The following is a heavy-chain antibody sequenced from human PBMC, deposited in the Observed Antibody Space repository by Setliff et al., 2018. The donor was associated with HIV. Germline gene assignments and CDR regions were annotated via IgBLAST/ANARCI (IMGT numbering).Heavy chain of an antibody. CDR3: ASLPPLYDSSGYYFDY. J-gene: IGHJ4*02. V-gene: IGHV4-39*01. CDR1: GDSVSSSSYY. D-gene: IGHD3-22*01. Sequence: SETLSLTCSVSGDSVSSSSYYWGWIRQPPGKGLEWIGSIYYSGSTYYNPSLNSRVTISVDASKNQFSLKLSSVTAADTAVYYCASLPPLYDSSGYYFDYWGQGTLVTSPQ. CDR2: IYYSGST.